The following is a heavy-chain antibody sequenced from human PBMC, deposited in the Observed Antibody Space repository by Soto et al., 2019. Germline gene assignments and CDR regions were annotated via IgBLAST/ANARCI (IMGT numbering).Heavy chain of an antibody. Sequence: SETLSLTCAVSGASISRGGSSWSWIQQAPGTGLEWIGYIYHNGITNYNPSLRSRVTISIDTSKNQLSLNLRSVSAADTAVYYCARGRGEFDAWGQGTPVTVSS. CDR3: ARGRGEFDA. CDR2: IYHNGIT. V-gene: IGHV4-30-2*01. D-gene: IGHD2-21*01. J-gene: IGHJ5*02. CDR1: GASISRGGSS.